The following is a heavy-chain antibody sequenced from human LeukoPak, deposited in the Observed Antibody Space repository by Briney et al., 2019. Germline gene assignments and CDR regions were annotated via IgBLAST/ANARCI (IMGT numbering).Heavy chain of an antibody. V-gene: IGHV1-8*01. J-gene: IGHJ4*02. CDR3: ARGRGLYDYVWGSYRLYYFDY. CDR1: GYTSTSYD. CDR2: MNPNSGNT. Sequence: GASVKVSCKASGYTSTSYDINWVRQATGQGLEWMGWMNPNSGNTGYAQKFQGRVTMTRNTSISTAYMELSSLRSEDTAVYYCARGRGLYDYVWGSYRLYYFDYWGQGTLVTVSS. D-gene: IGHD3-16*02.